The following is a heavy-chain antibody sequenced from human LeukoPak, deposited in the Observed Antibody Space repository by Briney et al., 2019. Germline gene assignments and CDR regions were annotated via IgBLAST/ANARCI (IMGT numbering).Heavy chain of an antibody. CDR3: ARGFYGRDY. D-gene: IGHD4-17*01. Sequence: SETLSLTCAVYGGSFSGYYWSWIRQPPGKGLEWIGEINHSGSTNYNPSLKSRVTISVDTSKNQFSLKLSSVTAADTAAYYCARGFYGRDYWGQGTLVTVSS. CDR1: GGSFSGYY. CDR2: INHSGST. V-gene: IGHV4-34*01. J-gene: IGHJ4*02.